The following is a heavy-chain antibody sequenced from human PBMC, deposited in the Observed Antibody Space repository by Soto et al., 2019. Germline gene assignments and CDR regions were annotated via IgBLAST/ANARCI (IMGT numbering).Heavy chain of an antibody. CDR1: GYTFTSYA. CDR2: INAGNGNT. Sequence: QVQLVQSGAEVKKPGASVKVSCKASGYTFTSYAMHWVRQAPGQRLEWMGWINAGNGNTKYSQQFQGRVTITRDTSASTAYMELSSLRSEDTAVYYCARVSTGAVAGTRGWFDPWGQGTLVTVSS. D-gene: IGHD6-19*01. J-gene: IGHJ5*02. CDR3: ARVSTGAVAGTRGWFDP. V-gene: IGHV1-3*01.